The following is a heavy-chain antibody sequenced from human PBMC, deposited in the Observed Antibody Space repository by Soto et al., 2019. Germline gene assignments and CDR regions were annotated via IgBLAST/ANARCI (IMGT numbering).Heavy chain of an antibody. CDR2: IIPVFDAV. J-gene: IGHJ6*02. CDR3: AKDETGDSYYFYYGLDV. CDR1: GDTINTYT. V-gene: IGHV1-69*01. Sequence: QMQLVQSGAEVRRPGSSVKVSCKASGDTINTYTINWVRQAPGQGLEWLGGIIPVFDAVDHAQKFQGRLIITADVSTNTVYMELSSLTSDDPAVYFCAKDETGDSYYFYYGLDVWGQGTTVTVSS. D-gene: IGHD7-27*01.